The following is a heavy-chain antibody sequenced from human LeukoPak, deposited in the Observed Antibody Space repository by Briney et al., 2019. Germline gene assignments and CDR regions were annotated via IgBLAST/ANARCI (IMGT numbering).Heavy chain of an antibody. V-gene: IGHV4-34*01. J-gene: IGHJ4*02. CDR1: GGSFSGYY. Sequence: SETLSLTCAVYGGSFSGYYWSWIRQPPGKGLEWIGEINHSGSTNYNPSLKSRVTISVDTSKNQFPLMLSTVTAADTAVYHCARGPWGAKNYWVQGTLATVSS. CDR2: INHSGST. D-gene: IGHD1-26*01. CDR3: ARGPWGAKNY.